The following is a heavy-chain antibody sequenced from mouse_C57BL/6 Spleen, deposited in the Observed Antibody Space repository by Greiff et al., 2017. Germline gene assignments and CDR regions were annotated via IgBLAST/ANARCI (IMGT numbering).Heavy chain of an antibody. CDR2: IDPEDGDT. CDR3: TRDSSGYRFAY. V-gene: IGHV14-1*01. CDR1: GFNIKDYY. Sequence: EVQLQQSGAELVRPGASVKLSCTASGFNIKDYYMHWVKQRPEQGLEWIGRIDPEDGDTEYAPQFQGKATMTADTSSNTASRQLSSLTSADTAVYYCTRDSSGYRFAYWGQGTLVTVSA. J-gene: IGHJ3*01. D-gene: IGHD3-2*02.